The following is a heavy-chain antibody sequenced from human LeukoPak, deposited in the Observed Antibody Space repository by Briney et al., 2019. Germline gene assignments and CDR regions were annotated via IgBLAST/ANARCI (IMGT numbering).Heavy chain of an antibody. V-gene: IGHV3-21*01. Sequence: TGGSLRLSCAASGFTFSSYSMNWVRQAPGKGLEWVSSISSSSSYIYYADSVKGRFTISRDNAKNSLYLQMNSLRAEDTAVYYCARAKPPGDAFDIWGQGTMVTVSS. J-gene: IGHJ3*02. CDR2: ISSSSSYI. D-gene: IGHD7-27*01. CDR1: GFTFSSYS. CDR3: ARAKPPGDAFDI.